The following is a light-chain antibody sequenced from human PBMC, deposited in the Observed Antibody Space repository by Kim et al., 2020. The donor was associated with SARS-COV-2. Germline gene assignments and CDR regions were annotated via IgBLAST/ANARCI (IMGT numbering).Light chain of an antibody. CDR3: SSWDDSLSGWV. V-gene: IGLV1-47*01. J-gene: IGLJ3*02. Sequence: QSVLTQPPSASGTPGQRVTISCSGSSSNFGGNHVCWYQHPPGTAPKLVIYRSSERPSGVPDRFSGSKSGTSASLAISGLRSEDEGDYYCSSWDDSLSGWVFGGGTQLTVL. CDR1: SSNFGGNH. CDR2: RSS.